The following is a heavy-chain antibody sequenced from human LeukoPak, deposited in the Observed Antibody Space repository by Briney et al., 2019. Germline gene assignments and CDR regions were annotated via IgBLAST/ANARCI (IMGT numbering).Heavy chain of an antibody. CDR1: GYSISSGYY. CDR2: IHYSGST. CDR3: ARGAFDL. Sequence: PSETLSLTCSVSGYSISSGYYWGWIRQPPGKGLEWIGSIHYSGSTYYNPSLKSRVTISVDTSKNQFSLKMRSVTAADTAVYYCARGAFDLWGRGTLVTVSS. V-gene: IGHV4-38-2*02. J-gene: IGHJ2*01.